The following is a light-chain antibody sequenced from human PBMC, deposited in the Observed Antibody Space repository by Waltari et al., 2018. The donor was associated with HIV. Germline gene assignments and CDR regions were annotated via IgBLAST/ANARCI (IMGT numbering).Light chain of an antibody. CDR2: AVS. V-gene: IGLV2-8*01. Sequence: QSALTQPPSASGSPGQSVTISCTGTSSDVGGYNYVSWYQQHPGKAPKLMIYAVSKRPSGVPHRFSGSKSGNTASLTVSGLQAEDEADYYCNSYAGSNSYVFGTGTKDTVL. CDR3: NSYAGSNSYV. CDR1: SSDVGGYNY. J-gene: IGLJ1*01.